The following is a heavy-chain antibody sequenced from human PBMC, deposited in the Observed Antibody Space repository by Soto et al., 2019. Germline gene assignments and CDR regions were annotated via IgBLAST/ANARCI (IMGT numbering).Heavy chain of an antibody. D-gene: IGHD6-25*01. CDR1: GFNFNSYA. CDR3: AKGRPGAAAVCFDS. Sequence: GGSLRLSCAASGFNFNSYAMSWVRQAPGKGLEWVSIISASGGSTNYADSVKGRLTISRENSKNTLYLQMNSLRGEDTAVYYCAKGRPGAAAVCFDSWGQGALVTVSS. CDR2: ISASGGST. J-gene: IGHJ4*02. V-gene: IGHV3-23*01.